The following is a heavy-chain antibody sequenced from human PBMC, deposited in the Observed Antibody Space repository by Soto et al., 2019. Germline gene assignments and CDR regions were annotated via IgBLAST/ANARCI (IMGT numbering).Heavy chain of an antibody. V-gene: IGHV4-34*01. CDR3: ARRGDYFDSSGNAFDI. J-gene: IGHJ3*02. D-gene: IGHD3-22*01. CDR2: INHGGST. Sequence: SETLSITCAVYGGSFSGYYWNWIRQPLGKGLEWIGEINHGGSTNYSPSLKSRVTISADTSKNQFSLKLSSVTAADTAVYYCARRGDYFDSSGNAFDIWGQGTMVTVSS. CDR1: GGSFSGYY.